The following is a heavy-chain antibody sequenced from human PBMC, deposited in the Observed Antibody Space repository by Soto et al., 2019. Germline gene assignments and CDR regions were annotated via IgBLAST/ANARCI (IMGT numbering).Heavy chain of an antibody. CDR1: GFTFSSYS. Sequence: GGSLRLSCAASGFTFSSYSMNWVRQAPGKGLEWVSSISSSSSYIYYADSVKGRFTISRDNAKNSLYLQMNSLRAEDTAVYYCARSGIAAAGTAFDIWGQGTMVTVSS. CDR2: ISSSSSYI. CDR3: ARSGIAAAGTAFDI. J-gene: IGHJ3*02. D-gene: IGHD6-13*01. V-gene: IGHV3-21*01.